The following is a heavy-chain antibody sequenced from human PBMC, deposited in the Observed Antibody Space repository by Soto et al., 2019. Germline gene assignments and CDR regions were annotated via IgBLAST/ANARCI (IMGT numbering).Heavy chain of an antibody. D-gene: IGHD1-26*01. J-gene: IGHJ4*02. CDR1: SVVFSHGW. V-gene: IGHV3-15*07. CDR2: IKSRPDGGTT. Sequence: GGSLRLSCVDSSVVFSHGWMYWVRQAPGKGLEWVGRIKSRPDGGTTDYAAPVKGRFTISRDDSKNTLFLQMDSLKIEDTGAYYCSTGPRPNSGAVGGTPPNLKLWGQGTQVTVSS. CDR3: STGPRPNSGAVGGTPPNLKL.